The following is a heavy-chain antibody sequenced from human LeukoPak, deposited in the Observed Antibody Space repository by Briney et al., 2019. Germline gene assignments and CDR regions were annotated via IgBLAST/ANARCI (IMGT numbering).Heavy chain of an antibody. Sequence: SVRVSCKASGGTFSSYAMSWVRQAPGQGLEWMGGIIAIFGTANYAQKFQGRVTITTHESTSTAYMELSSLRSEDTAVYYCARVGPGYSSSQYYFDYWGQGTLVTVSS. V-gene: IGHV1-69*05. CDR1: GGTFSSYA. J-gene: IGHJ4*02. D-gene: IGHD6-13*01. CDR3: ARVGPGYSSSQYYFDY. CDR2: IIAIFGTA.